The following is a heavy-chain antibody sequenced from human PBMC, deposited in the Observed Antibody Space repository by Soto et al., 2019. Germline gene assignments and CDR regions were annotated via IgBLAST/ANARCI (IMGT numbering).Heavy chain of an antibody. CDR2: ISSSSSYI. D-gene: IGHD3-10*01. J-gene: IGHJ4*02. V-gene: IGHV3-21*01. CDR3: ARDFTYYYASPESFDF. Sequence: PGGSLRLSCAASGFTFSSYSMNWVRQAPGKGLEWVSSISSSSSYIYYADSVKGRFTISRDNGKNSLYLQLNSLRVEDTAVYYCARDFTYYYASPESFDFWGQGTLVTVSS. CDR1: GFTFSSYS.